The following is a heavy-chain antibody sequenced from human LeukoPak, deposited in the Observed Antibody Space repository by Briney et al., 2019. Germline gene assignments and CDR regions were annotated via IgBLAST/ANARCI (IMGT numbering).Heavy chain of an antibody. CDR2: MNPNSGNT. D-gene: IGHD5-12*01. CDR3: ARVGIVATMPEEYYYYYYGMDV. Sequence: GASVKVSGKASGYTFTSYDINWVRQATGQGLEWMGWMNPNSGNTGYAQKFQGRVTMTRNTSISTAYMELSSLRSEDTAVYYCARVGIVATMPEEYYYYYYGMDVWGQGTTVTVSS. J-gene: IGHJ6*02. V-gene: IGHV1-8*01. CDR1: GYTFTSYD.